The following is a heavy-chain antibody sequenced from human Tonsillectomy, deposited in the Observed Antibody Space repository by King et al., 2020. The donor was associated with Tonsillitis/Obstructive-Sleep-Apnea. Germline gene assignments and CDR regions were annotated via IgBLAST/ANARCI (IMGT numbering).Heavy chain of an antibody. V-gene: IGHV3-9*01. Sequence: VQLVESGGGLVQPGRSLRLSCAASGFTFDDYAMHWVRQAPGKGLEWVSGISWNSGSIGYADSVKGRFTISRDNAKNSLYLQMNSLRAEDTALYYCAKGSHCSSTSCYPYYYYSYMDVWGKGTTVTVSS. J-gene: IGHJ6*03. CDR1: GFTFDDYA. CDR3: AKGSHCSSTSCYPYYYYSYMDV. D-gene: IGHD2-2*01. CDR2: ISWNSGSI.